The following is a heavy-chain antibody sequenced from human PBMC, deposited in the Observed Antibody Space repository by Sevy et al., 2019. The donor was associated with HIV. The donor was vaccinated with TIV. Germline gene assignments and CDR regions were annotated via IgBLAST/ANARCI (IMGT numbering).Heavy chain of an antibody. D-gene: IGHD2-8*01. J-gene: IGHJ4*01. V-gene: IGHV3-9*01. CDR1: GFTFDDYA. CDR3: ARDSDDGYCTNGVCFNFDN. Sequence: SLKISCAASGFTFDDYAMHWVRQAPGKGLEWVSGISWNSGSIDYADSVKGRFTISRDNAKNSLYLQMKSLRADDTALYYCARDSDDGYCTNGVCFNFDNWGQGTLVTVSS. CDR2: ISWNSGSI.